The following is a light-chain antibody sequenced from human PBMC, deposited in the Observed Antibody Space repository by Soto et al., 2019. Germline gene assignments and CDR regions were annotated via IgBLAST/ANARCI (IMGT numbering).Light chain of an antibody. CDR1: QSVSSNY. CDR3: QQYGSSPFT. V-gene: IGKV3-20*01. Sequence: EIVLTQSPGTLALSPGERATLSRRASQSVSSNYLTWYQQKRGQAPRLLIHGASSRATGIPDRFSGSGSGTDFTLTISRLEPEDFAVYYCQQYGSSPFTFGPGTKVGIK. J-gene: IGKJ3*01. CDR2: GAS.